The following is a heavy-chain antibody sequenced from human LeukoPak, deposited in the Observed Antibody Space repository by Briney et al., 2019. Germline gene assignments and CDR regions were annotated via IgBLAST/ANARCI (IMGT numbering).Heavy chain of an antibody. CDR3: ARGKTKRDSSSWYGNWFDP. CDR1: GYTFTSYG. V-gene: IGHV1-18*01. CDR2: ISAYNGNT. D-gene: IGHD6-13*01. Sequence: GASVKVSCKASGYTFTSYGISWVRQAPGQGLEWMGWISAYNGNTNYAQKLQGRVTMTTDTSTSTAYMELRSLRSDDTAVYYCARGKTKRDSSSWYGNWFDPWGQGTLVTVSS. J-gene: IGHJ5*02.